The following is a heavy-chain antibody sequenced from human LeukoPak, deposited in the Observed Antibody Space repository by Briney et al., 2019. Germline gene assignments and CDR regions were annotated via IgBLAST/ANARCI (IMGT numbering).Heavy chain of an antibody. CDR1: GYTFTIYG. J-gene: IGHJ4*02. Sequence: GASVRVSSKASGYTFTIYGTSWVRQAPGQGLEWMGWISVYDGYTNHAQTLQGRVTITTDTSTTTAYMELRSLRSDDTAVYYCARGYCSGGSCPFDYWGQGTLVTVSS. CDR3: ARGYCSGGSCPFDY. CDR2: ISVYDGYT. D-gene: IGHD2-15*01. V-gene: IGHV1-18*01.